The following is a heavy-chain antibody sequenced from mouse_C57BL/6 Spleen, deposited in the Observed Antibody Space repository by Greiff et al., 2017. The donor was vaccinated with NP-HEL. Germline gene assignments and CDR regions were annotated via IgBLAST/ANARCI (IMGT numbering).Heavy chain of an antibody. CDR1: GFTFSHYG. Sequence: EVMLVESGGGLVKPGGSLKLSCAASGFTFSHYGMHWVRQAPEKGLEWVAYISSGSSTIYYADTVKGRFTISRDNAKNTLFLQMTSLRAEDTAMYYCARQEGDLWGQGTTLTVSS. V-gene: IGHV5-17*01. D-gene: IGHD3-3*01. J-gene: IGHJ2*01. CDR3: ARQEGDL. CDR2: ISSGSSTI.